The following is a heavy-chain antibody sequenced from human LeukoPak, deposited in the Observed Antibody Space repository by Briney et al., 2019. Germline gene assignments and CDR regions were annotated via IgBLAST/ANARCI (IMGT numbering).Heavy chain of an antibody. CDR3: ARDRRGYGSGSYYRIGGQFDP. V-gene: IGHV4-4*07. CDR1: GGSISNYY. Sequence: NPSETLSLTCTVSGGSISNYYWSWIRQPAGKRLEWLGRIYSSGSTNYNPSLESRVTVSVDTSKNQFSLKLGSVTAADTAVYYCARDRRGYGSGSYYRIGGQFDPWGQGTLVTVSS. J-gene: IGHJ5*02. CDR2: IYSSGST. D-gene: IGHD3-10*01.